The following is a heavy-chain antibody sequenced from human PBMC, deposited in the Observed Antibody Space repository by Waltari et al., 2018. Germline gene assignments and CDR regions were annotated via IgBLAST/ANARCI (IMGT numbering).Heavy chain of an antibody. J-gene: IGHJ4*02. Sequence: QVQLQESGPGLVKPSETLSLTCTVSGGSISSYYWNWLRQPPGKGLEWIGYIYYSGSTNYNPSLKSRVTISVDTSKNQFSLKLSSVTAADTAVYYCARGTGYGDYVSLWGQGTLVTVSS. V-gene: IGHV4-59*08. CDR3: ARGTGYGDYVSL. CDR1: GGSISSYY. D-gene: IGHD4-17*01. CDR2: IYYSGST.